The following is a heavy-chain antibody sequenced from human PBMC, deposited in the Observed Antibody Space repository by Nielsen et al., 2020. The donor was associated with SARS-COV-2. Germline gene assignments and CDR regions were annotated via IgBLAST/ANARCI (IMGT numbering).Heavy chain of an antibody. CDR1: GFNFSNYW. V-gene: IGHV3-7*01. CDR2: IKQDGSET. J-gene: IGHJ4*02. CDR3: ASLLGGGDSDY. Sequence: GESLKISCAASGFNFSNYWMSWVRQAPGKGLEWVANIKQDGSETYYVDSVKGRFTISRDNAKNSLYLQMNSLRDEDTAVYYCASLLGGGDSDYWGQGTLVTVSS. D-gene: IGHD2-21*02.